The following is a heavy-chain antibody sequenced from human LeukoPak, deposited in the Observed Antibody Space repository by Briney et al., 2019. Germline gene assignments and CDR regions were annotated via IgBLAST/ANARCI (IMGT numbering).Heavy chain of an antibody. CDR3: ARSLVGAPFDY. Sequence: ASVKVSCKASGYTFTSYGISWVRQAPGRGLEWMGWISAYNGNTNYAQKLQGRVTMTTNTSTSTAYMELRSLRSDDTAVYYCARSLVGAPFDYWGQGTLVTVSS. CDR2: ISAYNGNT. CDR1: GYTFTSYG. V-gene: IGHV1-18*01. D-gene: IGHD1-26*01. J-gene: IGHJ4*02.